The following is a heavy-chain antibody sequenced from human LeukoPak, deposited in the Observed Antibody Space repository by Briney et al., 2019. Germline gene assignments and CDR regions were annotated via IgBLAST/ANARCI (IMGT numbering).Heavy chain of an antibody. D-gene: IGHD5-24*01. CDR2: INSGSYSI. J-gene: IGHJ4*02. CDR1: GFTFTKYS. CDR3: ARDLGGYNFDY. V-gene: IGHV3-48*04. Sequence: GGSLRLSCAASGFTFTKYSMNWVRQAPGKGLEWVSYINSGSYSIYYADSEKRRFTISRDNDKDSVYLQMISVRAEDTAVYYCARDLGGYNFDYWGQGTLVTVSS.